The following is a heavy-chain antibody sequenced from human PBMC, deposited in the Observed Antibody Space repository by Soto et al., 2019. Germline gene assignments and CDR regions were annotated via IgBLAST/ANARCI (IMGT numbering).Heavy chain of an antibody. CDR2: ISYDGSNK. D-gene: IGHD6-25*01. J-gene: IGHJ4*02. Sequence: PGGSLRLSCAASGFTFSSYGMHWLRQAPGKGLEWVAVISYDGSNKYYADSVKGRFTISRDNSKNTLYLQMNSLRAEDTAVYYCAKDPLEGYSTGYYFDYWGQGTLVTVSS. CDR1: GFTFSSYG. V-gene: IGHV3-30*18. CDR3: AKDPLEGYSTGYYFDY.